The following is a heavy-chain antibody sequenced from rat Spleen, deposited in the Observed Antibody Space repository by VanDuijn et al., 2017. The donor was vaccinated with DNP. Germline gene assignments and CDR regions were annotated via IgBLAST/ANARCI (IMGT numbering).Heavy chain of an antibody. D-gene: IGHD1-12*02. J-gene: IGHJ2*01. Sequence: EVQLVETGGGLVQPGRSLKLSCVASGFTFSSYWMYWIRQAPGKGLEWVASITIDGGSTYYPDSVKGRFTISRDNAENTVYLQMNSLRSEDTATYYCANYNYYDGTYWGQGVMVTVSS. CDR3: ANYNYYDGTY. CDR2: ITIDGGST. CDR1: GFTFSSYW. V-gene: IGHV5-58*01.